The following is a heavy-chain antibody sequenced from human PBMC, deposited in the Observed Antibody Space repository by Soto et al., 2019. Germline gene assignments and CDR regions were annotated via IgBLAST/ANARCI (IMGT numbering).Heavy chain of an antibody. CDR2: ISAYNGNT. V-gene: IGHV1-18*01. CDR1: GYTFTSYG. Sequence: QVPLVQSGAEVKKPGASVKVSCKASGYTFTSYGIIWVRQAPGQGLEWMGWISAYNGNTNYAQKLQCRVTMTTDTATRTAYMELRSLRSDDTAVYYCARDRVPAAIESWFDPWSQGTLVTVSS. CDR3: ARDRVPAAIESWFDP. J-gene: IGHJ5*02. D-gene: IGHD2-2*01.